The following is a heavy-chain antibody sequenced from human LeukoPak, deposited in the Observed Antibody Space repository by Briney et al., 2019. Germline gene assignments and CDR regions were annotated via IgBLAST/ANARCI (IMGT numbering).Heavy chain of an antibody. J-gene: IGHJ4*02. CDR2: INHSGSA. V-gene: IGHV4-34*01. D-gene: IGHD3-9*01. Sequence: SETLSLTCAVYGGSFSGYYWSWIRQPPGKGLEWIGEINHSGSANYNPSLKSRVTISVDTSKNQFSLKLSSVTAADTAVYYCARAPDWSVDYWGQGTLVTVSS. CDR1: GGSFSGYY. CDR3: ARAPDWSVDY.